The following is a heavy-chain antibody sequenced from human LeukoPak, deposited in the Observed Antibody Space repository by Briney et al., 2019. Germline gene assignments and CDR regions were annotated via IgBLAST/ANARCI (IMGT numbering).Heavy chain of an antibody. Sequence: SETLSLTCTVSGGSISSGDSYWSWIRQPPGKGLEWIGYIYYSGSTYYNPSLKSRVTISVDTSKNQFSLKLSSVTAADTAVYYWARVYWNYAFDIWGQGTMVTVCS. J-gene: IGHJ3*02. CDR1: GGSISSGDSY. D-gene: IGHD1-7*01. V-gene: IGHV4-30-4*08. CDR3: ARVYWNYAFDI. CDR2: IYYSGST.